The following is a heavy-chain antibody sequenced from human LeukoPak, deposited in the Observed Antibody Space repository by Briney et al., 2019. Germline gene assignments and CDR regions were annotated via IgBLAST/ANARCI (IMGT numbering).Heavy chain of an antibody. J-gene: IGHJ5*02. V-gene: IGHV3-74*01. Sequence: GGSLRLSCAASGFAFSSYWMHWVRQAPGKGLEWVSRINIDGSRARYADSVKGRFTISRDNAKNTLYLQMNSLRVEDTAVYYCAREGDDSSGHLNWFDPWGQGTLVTVSS. D-gene: IGHD3-22*01. CDR1: GFAFSSYW. CDR3: AREGDDSSGHLNWFDP. CDR2: INIDGSRA.